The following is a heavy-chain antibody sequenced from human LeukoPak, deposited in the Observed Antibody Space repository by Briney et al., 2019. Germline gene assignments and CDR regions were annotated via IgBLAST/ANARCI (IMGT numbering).Heavy chain of an antibody. J-gene: IGHJ4*02. CDR1: GFTFSSYE. D-gene: IGHD2-21*01. V-gene: IGHV3-48*03. CDR3: ARDWMLFHRPDY. Sequence: PGGSLRLSCAASGFTFSSYEMNWVRQAPGKGLEWVSYISSSGSTIYYAGSVKGRFTISRDNAKNSLYLQMNGLRAEDTAVYYCARDWMLFHRPDYWGQGTLVTVSS. CDR2: ISSSGSTI.